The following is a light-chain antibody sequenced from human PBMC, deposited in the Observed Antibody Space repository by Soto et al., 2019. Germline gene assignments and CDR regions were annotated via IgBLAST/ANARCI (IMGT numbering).Light chain of an antibody. V-gene: IGKV4-1*01. J-gene: IGKJ2*01. CDR3: QQYYSPPHT. CDR2: WAS. CDR1: QSVLYSSNNKNY. Sequence: DIVMTQSPDSLAVSLGERATINCKSSQSVLYSSNNKNYLAWYQQKPGQPPKLLIYWASTRESGVPDRFSGSGSGTDFTLTISSLQAEDVAVYYCQQYYSPPHTFGQRTKLEIK.